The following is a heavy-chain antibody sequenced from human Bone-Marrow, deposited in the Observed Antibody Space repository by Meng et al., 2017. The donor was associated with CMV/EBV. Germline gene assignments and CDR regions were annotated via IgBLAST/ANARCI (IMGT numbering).Heavy chain of an antibody. CDR3: ARPYTIFGVVIPGVLDY. V-gene: IGHV1-18*01. CDR1: GYNFPSYG. D-gene: IGHD3-3*01. CDR2: ISAYNGNT. J-gene: IGHJ4*02. Sequence: ASVKVSCKASGYNFPSYGITWIRQAPGQGLEWMVSISAYNGNTNYAQKVQGRVTVTTDTSTSTAYMELRSLRSDDTAVYYCARPYTIFGVVIPGVLDYWGQGTRVTGSS.